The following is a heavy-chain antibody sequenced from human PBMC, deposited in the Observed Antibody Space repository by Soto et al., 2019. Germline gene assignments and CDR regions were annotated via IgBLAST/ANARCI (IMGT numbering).Heavy chain of an antibody. CDR2: ISSSSSYT. V-gene: IGHV3-11*06. J-gene: IGHJ4*02. CDR1: GFTFSDYY. Sequence: GGSLRLSCAASGFTFSDYYMSWIRQAPGKGLEWVSYISSSSSYTNYADSVKGRFTISRDNAKNSLYLQMNSLRAEDTAVYYCARVKYQLLYYFDYWGQGTLVTVSS. CDR3: ARVKYQLLYYFDY. D-gene: IGHD2-2*01.